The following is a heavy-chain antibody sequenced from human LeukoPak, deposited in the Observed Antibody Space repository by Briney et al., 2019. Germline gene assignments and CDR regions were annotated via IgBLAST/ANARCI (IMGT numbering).Heavy chain of an antibody. Sequence: PGGSLRLSCAASGFTFSKYWMSWVRQAPGKGLEWVANINQDGSETYYVDSVEGRFTISRDNSKNTLYLQMNSLRAEDTAVYYCAKKRGVVPASDGAFDIWGQGTMVTVSS. D-gene: IGHD2-2*01. V-gene: IGHV3-7*03. CDR3: AKKRGVVPASDGAFDI. J-gene: IGHJ3*02. CDR2: INQDGSET. CDR1: GFTFSKYW.